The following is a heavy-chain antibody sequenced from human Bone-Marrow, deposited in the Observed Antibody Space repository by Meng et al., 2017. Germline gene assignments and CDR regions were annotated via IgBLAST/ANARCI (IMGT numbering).Heavy chain of an antibody. CDR3: ARDRGDYDYVWGSYHVIDY. CDR1: GGSISSYY. CDR2: IYYSGST. D-gene: IGHD3-16*02. V-gene: IGHV4-59*01. Sequence: ESLKISCTVSGGSISSYYWSWIRQPPGKGLEWIGYIYYSGSTNYNPSLKSRVTISVDTSKNQFSLKLSSVTAADTAVYYCARDRGDYDYVWGSYHVIDYWGQGTLVTVSS. J-gene: IGHJ4*02.